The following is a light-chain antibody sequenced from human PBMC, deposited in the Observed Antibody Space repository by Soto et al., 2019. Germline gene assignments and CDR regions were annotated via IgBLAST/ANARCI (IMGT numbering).Light chain of an antibody. Sequence: DIQITQSPSTLSASIRDTVTVACRASQGISNWLAWYQQKPGKAPKLLIFHASSLESGVPSRFSGSGSGTEFTLTISSLQSDDFATYYCQQYSSYPTFGQGTKVDI. CDR1: QGISNW. V-gene: IGKV1-5*01. CDR3: QQYSSYPT. CDR2: HAS. J-gene: IGKJ1*01.